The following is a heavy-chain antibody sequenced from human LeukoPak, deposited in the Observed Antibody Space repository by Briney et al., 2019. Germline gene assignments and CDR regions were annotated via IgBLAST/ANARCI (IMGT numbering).Heavy chain of an antibody. CDR3: ARGRQGSGSYKRILDY. D-gene: IGHD3-10*01. Sequence: SETLSLTCAVSGGSISSGGYYWSWIRQHPGKGLEWIGYIYYSGSTYYNPSLKSRVTISVDTSKNQFSLKLSSVTAADTAVYYCARGRQGSGSYKRILDYWGQGTLVTVSS. V-gene: IGHV4-31*11. J-gene: IGHJ4*02. CDR1: GGSISSGGYY. CDR2: IYYSGST.